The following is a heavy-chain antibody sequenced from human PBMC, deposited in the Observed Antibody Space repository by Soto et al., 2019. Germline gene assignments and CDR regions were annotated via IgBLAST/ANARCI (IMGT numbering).Heavy chain of an antibody. V-gene: IGHV3-15*01. CDR2: IKSKTDGGTT. CDR3: TTSSHGSGYDT. D-gene: IGHD3-10*01. CDR1: GFTFINAW. J-gene: IGHJ5*02. Sequence: EVQLVESGGDLVKPGGSLRLSCAASGFTFINAWMTWVRQAPGKGLEWVGRIKSKTDGGTTDYAAPVKGRFTISRDDSKDTLYLQMNSLKTEATAVYYCTTSSHGSGYDTWGQGTLVTVSS.